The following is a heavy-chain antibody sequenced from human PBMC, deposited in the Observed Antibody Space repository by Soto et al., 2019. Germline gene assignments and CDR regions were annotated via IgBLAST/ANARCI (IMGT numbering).Heavy chain of an antibody. CDR1: GFTFGDYA. Sequence: PGGSLRLSCSASGFTFGDYAISWVRQAPGKGLEWVGFIRREAHDGTPEYAASVEGRFTISRDDSKSIAYLQMNSLKTEDTAVYFCSRENSWNDALFYHYYYMDVWGIGTTVTVSS. V-gene: IGHV3-49*04. J-gene: IGHJ6*03. CDR3: SRENSWNDALFYHYYYMDV. CDR2: IRREAHDGTP. D-gene: IGHD1-1*01.